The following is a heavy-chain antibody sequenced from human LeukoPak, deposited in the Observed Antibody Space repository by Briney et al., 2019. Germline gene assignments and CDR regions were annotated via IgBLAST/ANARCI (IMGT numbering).Heavy chain of an antibody. J-gene: IGHJ4*02. CDR3: ARGSRYYYDSSGYYYFDY. CDR1: GGSISSSSYY. Sequence: PSETLSLTCTVSGGSISSSSYYWGWIRQPPGKGLEWIGSIYYSGSTYYNPSLKSRVTISVDTSKNQFSLKLSPVTAADTAVYYCARGSRYYYDSSGYYYFDYWGQGTLVTVSS. D-gene: IGHD3-22*01. V-gene: IGHV4-39*07. CDR2: IYYSGST.